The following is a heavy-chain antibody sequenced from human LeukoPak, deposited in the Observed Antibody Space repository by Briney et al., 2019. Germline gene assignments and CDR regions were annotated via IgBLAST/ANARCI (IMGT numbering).Heavy chain of an antibody. J-gene: IGHJ6*03. CDR3: ARGKRELRLRYYYYYMDA. V-gene: IGHV4-34*01. CDR1: GGSFSGYY. Sequence: SETLSLTCAVYGGSFSGYYWSWIRQPPGKGLEWIGEINHSGSTNYNPSLKSRVTISVDTSKNQFSLKLSSVTAADTAVYYCARGKRELRLRYYYYYMDAWGKGTTVTVSS. CDR2: INHSGST. D-gene: IGHD1-7*01.